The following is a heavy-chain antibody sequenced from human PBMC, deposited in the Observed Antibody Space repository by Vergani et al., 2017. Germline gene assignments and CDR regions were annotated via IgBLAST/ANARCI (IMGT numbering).Heavy chain of an antibody. V-gene: IGHV4-38-2*01. Sequence: QVQLQESGPGLVKPSETLSLTCAVSGYSISSGYYWGWIRQPPGKGLEWIGSIYHSGSTYYNPSLKSRVTISVDKSKNHFSLKLSSVTAADTAVYYCARSLWFEEFSYGMDVWGQGTTVTVSS. CDR1: GYSISSGYY. D-gene: IGHD3-10*01. J-gene: IGHJ6*02. CDR3: ARSLWFEEFSYGMDV. CDR2: IYHSGST.